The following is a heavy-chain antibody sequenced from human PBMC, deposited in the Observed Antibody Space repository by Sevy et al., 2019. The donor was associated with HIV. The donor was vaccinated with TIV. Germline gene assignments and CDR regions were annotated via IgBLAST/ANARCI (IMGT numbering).Heavy chain of an antibody. CDR1: GGSISSSSYY. V-gene: IGHV4-39*01. D-gene: IGHD3-22*01. J-gene: IGHJ3*02. CDR2: IYYSGST. CDR3: ARPGRGHYYDSSGYYLNNDAFDI. Sequence: SETLYLTCTVSGGSISSSSYYWGWIRQPPGKGLEWIGSIYYSGSTYYNPSLKSRVTISVDTSKNQFSLKLSSVTAADTAVYYCARPGRGHYYDSSGYYLNNDAFDIWGQGTMVTVSS.